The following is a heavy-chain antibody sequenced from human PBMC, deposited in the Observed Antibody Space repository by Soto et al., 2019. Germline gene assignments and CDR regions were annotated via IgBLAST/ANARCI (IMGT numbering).Heavy chain of an antibody. J-gene: IGHJ4*02. CDR2: ISGSGGST. Sequence: GGSLRLSCAASGFTFSSYAMSWVRQAPGKGLEWVSAISGSGGSTYYADSVKGRFTISRDNSKNTLYLQMNSLRAEDTAVYYCAKTPYYYDSSGPEGLYYFDYWGQGTLVTVSS. CDR3: AKTPYYYDSSGPEGLYYFDY. CDR1: GFTFSSYA. D-gene: IGHD3-22*01. V-gene: IGHV3-23*01.